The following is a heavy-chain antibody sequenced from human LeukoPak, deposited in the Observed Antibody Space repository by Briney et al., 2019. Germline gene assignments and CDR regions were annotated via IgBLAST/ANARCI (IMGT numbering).Heavy chain of an antibody. CDR2: ISGSRSTI. J-gene: IGHJ6*03. CDR1: GFTFSSNS. V-gene: IGHV3-48*01. CDR3: ARDSSGYDVRYYYYYMDV. Sequence: PGGSLRLSCAASGFTFSSNSMNWVRQAPGKGLEWVSYISGSRSTIYYADSVKGRFTISRDNAKNSLYLQMNSLRAEDTAVYYCARDSSGYDVRYYYYYMDVWGKGTTATVSS. D-gene: IGHD5-12*01.